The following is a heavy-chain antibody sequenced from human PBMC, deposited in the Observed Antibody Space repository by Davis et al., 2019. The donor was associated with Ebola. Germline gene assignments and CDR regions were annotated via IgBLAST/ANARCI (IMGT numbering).Heavy chain of an antibody. CDR2: ISYDGSNK. CDR1: GFAFNSYA. D-gene: IGHD2-15*01. V-gene: IGHV3-30-3*01. CDR3: ARAETFGYCSGGSCRRFDY. Sequence: PGGSLRLSCSASGFAFNSYAMHWVRQAPGKGLEWVALISYDGSNKYYAESVKGRFTISRDSFKNTLYLQMNSLSTEDTALYYCARAETFGYCSGGSCRRFDYWGQGFLVTVSS. J-gene: IGHJ4*02.